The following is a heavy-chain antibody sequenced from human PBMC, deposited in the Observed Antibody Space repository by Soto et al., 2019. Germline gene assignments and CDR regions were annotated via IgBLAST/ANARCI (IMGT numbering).Heavy chain of an antibody. J-gene: IGHJ4*02. V-gene: IGHV3-23*01. CDR1: GFTFNSSA. CDR2: TSGGAGST. D-gene: IGHD6-19*01. Sequence: EVQLLEAGGGLVQPGGSLRLSCAASGFTFNSSAMSWVRQAPGKGLEWVSTTSGGAGSTYYADSVKGRFTISRDNSKNTLYLQMNSLRADDTAVYYCAKGRYRIGWYDPYFDYWGQGILVNVSS. CDR3: AKGRYRIGWYDPYFDY.